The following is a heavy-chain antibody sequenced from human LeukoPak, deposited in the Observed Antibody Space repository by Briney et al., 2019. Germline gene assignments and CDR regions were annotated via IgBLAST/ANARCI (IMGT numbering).Heavy chain of an antibody. V-gene: IGHV4-59*01. J-gene: IGHJ4*02. CDR3: ARNLIPEQLVLNF. CDR2: IYYTGST. CDR1: GGSISNYY. D-gene: IGHD6-13*01. Sequence: SETLSLTCTVSGGSISNYYWNWIRQPPGKGLEWIGYIYYTGSTNYNPSLKSRVTMSVDTSTNQFSLNLRSVTPEDTAVYYCARNLIPEQLVLNFWGQGTLVTVSS.